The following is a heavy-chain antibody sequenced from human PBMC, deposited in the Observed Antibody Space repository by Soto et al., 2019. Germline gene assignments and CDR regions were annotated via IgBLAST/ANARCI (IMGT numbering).Heavy chain of an antibody. D-gene: IGHD3-9*01. Sequence: QVPLVQSGSEVKQPGASVQVSCKSFGFSFTSFDVHWVRQASGQGLEWMGWMNSNSGNTDYAQRFQGRVTMTRNTSINTADMELNSLTSDDTAVYYCAIGDWFWNCLVPWGQGTLVSVS. V-gene: IGHV1-8*02. CDR1: GFSFTSFD. J-gene: IGHJ5*02. CDR3: AIGDWFWNCLVP. CDR2: MNSNSGNT.